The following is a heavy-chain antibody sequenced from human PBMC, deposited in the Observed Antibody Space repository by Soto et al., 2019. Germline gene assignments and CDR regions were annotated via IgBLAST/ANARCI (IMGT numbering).Heavy chain of an antibody. V-gene: IGHV3-64D*06. CDR1: GFTFSSYA. CDR2: ISSNGGST. CDR3: VKGSATSRPYYFDY. Sequence: GSLRLSCSASGFTFSSYAIHWVRQAPGKGLEYVSAISSNGGSTYYADSVKGRFTISRDNSKNTLYLQMSSLRAEDTAVYYCVKGSATSRPYYFDYWGQGTLVTVSS. J-gene: IGHJ4*02.